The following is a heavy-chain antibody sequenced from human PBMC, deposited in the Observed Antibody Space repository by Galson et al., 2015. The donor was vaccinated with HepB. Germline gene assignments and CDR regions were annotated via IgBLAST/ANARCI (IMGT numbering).Heavy chain of an antibody. Sequence: SLRLSCAASGFTFASTSVSWVRQAPGKGLEWVSYIDRSSTTIYYADSVQGRFTISRDNAKTSLYLQMNSLRVEDTAVYYCARAVAASGTPYYHDHWGQGALVTVSS. CDR3: ARAVAASGTPYYHDH. CDR1: GFTFASTS. V-gene: IGHV3-48*01. D-gene: IGHD6-13*01. CDR2: IDRSSTTI. J-gene: IGHJ4*02.